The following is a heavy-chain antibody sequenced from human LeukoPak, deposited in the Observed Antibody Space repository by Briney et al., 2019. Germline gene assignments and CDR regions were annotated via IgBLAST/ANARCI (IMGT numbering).Heavy chain of an antibody. D-gene: IGHD6-13*01. Sequence: GGSLRLSCAASEFTFSAYSMNWVRQAPGEGLEWVSSITPSGTYTYYADSVKGRFSISRDNAKSSLYLQMNSLGADDTAVYYCSRAEYSTPTRKHSFDRWGQGTLVTVSS. CDR1: EFTFSAYS. CDR2: ITPSGTYT. J-gene: IGHJ4*02. V-gene: IGHV3-21*01. CDR3: SRAEYSTPTRKHSFDR.